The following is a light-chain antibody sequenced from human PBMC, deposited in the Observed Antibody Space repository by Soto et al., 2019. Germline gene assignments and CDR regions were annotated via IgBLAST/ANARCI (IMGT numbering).Light chain of an antibody. Sequence: DIQMTQSPSSLSASVGDRVTITCRASQSFSSNLNWYQQNPGKAPNLLIYAASSLQSGGPSRFSGSGSGTDCTLTSSSLQPEDFATYYCHQSYSTPYTLGQGTKLEIK. CDR2: AAS. J-gene: IGKJ2*01. CDR1: QSFSSN. V-gene: IGKV1-39*01. CDR3: HQSYSTPYT.